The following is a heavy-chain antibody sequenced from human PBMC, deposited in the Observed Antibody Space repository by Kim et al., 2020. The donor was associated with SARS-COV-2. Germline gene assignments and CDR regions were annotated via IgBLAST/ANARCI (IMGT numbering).Heavy chain of an antibody. CDR2: ILYSGNT. Sequence: SETLSLTCTVSGGSVSTSFYWGWIRQPPGKGLEWIGSILYSGNTYYNQSLKSRVTISVDTSKNQFSLNLSFVTAADTAVYYCARLAHYSSTYFDFWCQG. CDR1: GGSVSTSFY. CDR3: ARLAHYSSTYFDF. D-gene: IGHD6-13*01. J-gene: IGHJ4*02. V-gene: IGHV4-39*01.